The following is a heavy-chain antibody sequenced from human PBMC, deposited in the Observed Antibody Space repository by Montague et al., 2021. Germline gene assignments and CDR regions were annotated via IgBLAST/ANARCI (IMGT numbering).Heavy chain of an antibody. Sequence: SETLSLTCIVSGESISSKYCWSWVRQPLGKVLERSGEIYHGTTSYSPSLKGRLTVSMDTSKNQFSLKLSSVTAAVTAIFYCAVGSESACELLHHWGQGILVTVSS. CDR3: AVGSESACELLHH. J-gene: IGHJ5*02. V-gene: IGHV4-4*02. CDR1: GESISSKYC. CDR2: IYHGTT. D-gene: IGHD1-7*01.